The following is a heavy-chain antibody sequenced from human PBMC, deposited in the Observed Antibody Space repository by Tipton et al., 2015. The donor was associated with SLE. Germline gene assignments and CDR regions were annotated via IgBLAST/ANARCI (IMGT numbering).Heavy chain of an antibody. D-gene: IGHD4-17*01. CDR2: IYHSGTS. CDR1: SGSSISSSHW. J-gene: IGHJ6*02. CDR3: ARLYGESPFSYYGLDV. Sequence: TLSLTCAVSSGSSISSSHWWTWVRQPPGRGLEWIGEIYHSGTSKYNPSLKSRVTMSVDKTKNQFSLRLSSVTAADTAVYYCARLYGESPFSYYGLDVWGRGTTVTVSS. V-gene: IGHV4-4*02.